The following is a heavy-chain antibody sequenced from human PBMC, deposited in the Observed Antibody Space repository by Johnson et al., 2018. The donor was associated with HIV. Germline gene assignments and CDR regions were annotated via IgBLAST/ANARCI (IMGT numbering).Heavy chain of an antibody. CDR3: ARDNSGWVAFDI. D-gene: IGHD6-19*01. CDR2: ISLDGSNT. J-gene: IGHJ3*02. V-gene: IGHV3-30*19. Sequence: QVQLVESGGGVVQPGGSLRLSCAASGFTVSSYGMHWVRQAPGKGLEWVASISLDGSNTHYADSVKGRFIISRDNSDNSLSLQMNSLRPEDTAVYYCARDNSGWVAFDIWAQGTKVTVSS. CDR1: GFTVSSYG.